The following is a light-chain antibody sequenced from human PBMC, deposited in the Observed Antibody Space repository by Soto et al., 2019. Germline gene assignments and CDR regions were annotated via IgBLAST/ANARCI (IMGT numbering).Light chain of an antibody. V-gene: IGKV1-39*01. CDR2: AAS. Sequence: DFQMTQSPSSLSASVGDRVTITCRASQTISTYLNWYQQKPGKAPILLIYAASSLQSGVPSRFSGSGSGTDFTRTISSLQPEDFATYYCQQSYSSPRTFGQGTKVEIK. J-gene: IGKJ1*01. CDR1: QTISTY. CDR3: QQSYSSPRT.